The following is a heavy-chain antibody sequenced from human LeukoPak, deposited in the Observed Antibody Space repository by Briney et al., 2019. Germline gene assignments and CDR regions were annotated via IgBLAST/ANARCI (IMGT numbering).Heavy chain of an antibody. V-gene: IGHV3-73*01. CDR1: GFTFSGSA. CDR2: IRSKANNHAT. CDR3: TSQAGYSSSWYN. J-gene: IGHJ4*02. D-gene: IGHD6-13*01. Sequence: GGSLRLPCAASGFTFSGSAMHWVRQAPGKGLEWVGRIRSKANNHATGYSASVQGRFTISRDDSENTAYLQMTSLKTEDTAVYYCTSQAGYSSSWYNWGQGTLVTVSS.